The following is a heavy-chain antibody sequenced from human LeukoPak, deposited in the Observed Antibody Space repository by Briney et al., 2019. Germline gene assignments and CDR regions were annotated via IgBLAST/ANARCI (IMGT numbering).Heavy chain of an antibody. J-gene: IGHJ4*02. V-gene: IGHV3-21*01. CDR3: ARDGCSTSCLHFDH. Sequence: GGSLRLSCATSGFTFSSYSMNWVRQAPGKGLEWVSSISSSSSYIYYADSVKGRFTISRDNAKNSLYLQMNSLRAEDTAVYYCARDGCSTSCLHFDHWGQGTLVTVSS. CDR1: GFTFSSYS. CDR2: ISSSSSYI. D-gene: IGHD2-2*01.